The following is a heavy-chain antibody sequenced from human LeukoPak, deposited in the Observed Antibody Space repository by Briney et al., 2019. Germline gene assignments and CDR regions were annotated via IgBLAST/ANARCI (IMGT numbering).Heavy chain of an antibody. Sequence: GGSLRLSCAASGFTFSSYEMNCVRQAPGKGLEWVSYISSSGSTIYYADSVKGRFTISRDNAKNSLYLQMNSLRAEDTAVYYCARGGDGYSTFDYWGQGTLVTVSS. V-gene: IGHV3-48*03. CDR1: GFTFSSYE. D-gene: IGHD5-24*01. CDR3: ARGGDGYSTFDY. CDR2: ISSSGSTI. J-gene: IGHJ4*02.